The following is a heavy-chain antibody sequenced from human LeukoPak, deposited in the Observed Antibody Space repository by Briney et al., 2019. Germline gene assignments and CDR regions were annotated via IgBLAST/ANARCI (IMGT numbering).Heavy chain of an antibody. CDR3: AREPSEEYCSSTSCYPSQQAAAEY. CDR1: GFTFSSYW. CDR2: IKQDGSEK. Sequence: GGSRRLSCAASGFTFSSYWMSWVRQAPGKGLEWVANIKQDGSEKYYVDSVKGRFTISRDNAKNSLYLQMNSLRAEDTAVYYCAREPSEEYCSSTSCYPSQQAAAEYWGQGTLVTVSS. D-gene: IGHD2-2*01. J-gene: IGHJ4*02. V-gene: IGHV3-7*01.